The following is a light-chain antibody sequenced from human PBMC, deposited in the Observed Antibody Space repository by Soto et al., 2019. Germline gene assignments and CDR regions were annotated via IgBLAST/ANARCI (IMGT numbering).Light chain of an antibody. J-gene: IGLJ1*01. Sequence: QSALTQPPSASGSPGQSVTISCTGTSSDVGGYNYVSWYQQRPGTAPKLIIYEVNKRPSGVPDRVFGSKSGNTASLTVSGLQAEDEADYCCCSFAGTNSFVFGTGTKVTVL. CDR1: SSDVGGYNY. CDR3: CSFAGTNSFV. V-gene: IGLV2-8*01. CDR2: EVN.